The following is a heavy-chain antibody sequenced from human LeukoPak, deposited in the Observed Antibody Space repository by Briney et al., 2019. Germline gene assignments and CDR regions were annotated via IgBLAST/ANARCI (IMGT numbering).Heavy chain of an antibody. CDR2: ISGSSSNT. Sequence: ASVKVSCKAYAYTFMSYGISWVRQVPGQGLEWMGWISGSSSNTNYAQRLQGRVTMTTDTSTTTAYMELRSLRSDDTAVYYCARATGTWGHDGFDIWGQGTMVTVSS. CDR3: ARATGTWGHDGFDI. D-gene: IGHD3-16*01. V-gene: IGHV1-18*01. J-gene: IGHJ3*02. CDR1: AYTFMSYG.